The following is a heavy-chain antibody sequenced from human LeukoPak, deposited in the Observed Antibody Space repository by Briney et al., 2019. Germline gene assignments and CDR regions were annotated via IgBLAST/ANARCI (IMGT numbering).Heavy chain of an antibody. CDR1: GGSFSGYY. D-gene: IGHD3-10*01. Sequence: SETLSLTCAVYGGSFSGYYWNWIRQPPGKGLEWIGEINHSGSTNYNPSLKSRVTISVDTSKNQFSLKLSSVTAADTAVFYCARHAVFMVRGVKGYYYYYMDVWGKGTTVTISS. CDR2: INHSGST. J-gene: IGHJ6*03. V-gene: IGHV4-34*01. CDR3: ARHAVFMVRGVKGYYYYYMDV.